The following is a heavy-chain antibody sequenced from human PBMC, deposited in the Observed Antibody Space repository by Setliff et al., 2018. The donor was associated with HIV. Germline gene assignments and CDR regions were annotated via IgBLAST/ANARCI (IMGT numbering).Heavy chain of an antibody. J-gene: IGHJ1*01. Sequence: ASVKVSCKASGYIFTSYGISWVRQAPGQGLEWMGWISAYNGNTNYAQKFQGRVSMTIDTSTSTAYMGLRSLRPDDTAVYFCARDPSSGIYYDSSGQYFQNWGQVTLVTVSS. CDR2: ISAYNGNT. CDR1: GYIFTSYG. V-gene: IGHV1-18*01. D-gene: IGHD3-22*01. CDR3: ARDPSSGIYYDSSGQYFQN.